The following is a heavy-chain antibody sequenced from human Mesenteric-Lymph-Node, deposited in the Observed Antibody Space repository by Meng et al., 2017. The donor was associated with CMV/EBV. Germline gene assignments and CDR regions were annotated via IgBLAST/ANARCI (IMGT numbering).Heavy chain of an antibody. Sequence: GESLKISCAASGFTFSSYWMYWVRQAPGKGLEWVSYISSSGSTIYYADSVKGRFTISRDNAKNSLYLQMNSLRAEDTAVYYCARDLVVVVPAAIDYYYYYGMDVWGQGTTVTVSS. CDR1: GFTFSSYW. CDR2: ISSSGSTI. V-gene: IGHV3-48*04. CDR3: ARDLVVVVPAAIDYYYYYGMDV. D-gene: IGHD2-2*01. J-gene: IGHJ6*02.